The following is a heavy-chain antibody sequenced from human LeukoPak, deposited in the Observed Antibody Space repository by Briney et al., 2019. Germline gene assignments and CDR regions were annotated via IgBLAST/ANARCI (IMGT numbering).Heavy chain of an antibody. V-gene: IGHV4-59*08. Sequence: SETLSLTCTVSGGSISSYYWSWIRQPPGKGLEWIGYIYYSGSTNYNPSLKSRVTISVDTSKNQFSLKLSSVTAADTAVYYCARVGKWELLREYYFDYWGQGTLVTVSS. CDR3: ARVGKWELLREYYFDY. CDR1: GGSISSYY. D-gene: IGHD1-26*01. J-gene: IGHJ4*02. CDR2: IYYSGST.